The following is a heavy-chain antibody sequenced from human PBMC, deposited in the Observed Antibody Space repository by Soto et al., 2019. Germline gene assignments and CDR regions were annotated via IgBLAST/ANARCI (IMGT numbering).Heavy chain of an antibody. D-gene: IGHD4-4*01. CDR1: GFTFDDYA. CDR3: EKDLYSNYGDAFDI. V-gene: IGHV3-9*01. J-gene: IGHJ3*02. Sequence: EVQLVESGGGLVQPGRSLRLSCAASGFTFDDYAMHWVRQAPGKGLEWVSGISWNSDNIVYADSVKGRFTISRDNAKNSLYLQMNSLRAEDTALYYCEKDLYSNYGDAFDIWGQGTMVTVSS. CDR2: ISWNSDNI.